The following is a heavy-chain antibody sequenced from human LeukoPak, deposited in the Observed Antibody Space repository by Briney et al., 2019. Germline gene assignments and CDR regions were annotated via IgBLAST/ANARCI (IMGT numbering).Heavy chain of an antibody. D-gene: IGHD3-22*01. V-gene: IGHV1-2*02. Sequence: ASVKVSCKASGYTFTGYYMHWVLQAPGQGLEWMGWINPNSGGTNYAQKFQGRVTMTRDTSISTAYMELSRLRSDDTAVYYCARTYSSGYYYVPTFDYWGQGTLVTVSS. CDR2: INPNSGGT. CDR3: ARTYSSGYYYVPTFDY. CDR1: GYTFTGYY. J-gene: IGHJ4*02.